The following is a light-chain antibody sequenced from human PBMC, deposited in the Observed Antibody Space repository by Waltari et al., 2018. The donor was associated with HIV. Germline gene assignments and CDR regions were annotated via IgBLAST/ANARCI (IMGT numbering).Light chain of an antibody. J-gene: IGKJ1*01. CDR3: QQYRYSPWT. Sequence: DIQMTQSPSTLSASVGDRVTITCRASHSVSSRVAWYQQKPGKAPKLLIYGASSLKSAVPSRFSGSGSGTEFTLTISGLQPDDFATYYYQQYRYSPWTFGQGTKVDI. CDR2: GAS. V-gene: IGKV1-5*03. CDR1: HSVSSR.